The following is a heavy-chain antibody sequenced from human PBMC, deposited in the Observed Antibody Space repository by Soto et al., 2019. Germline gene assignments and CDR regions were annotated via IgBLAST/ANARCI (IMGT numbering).Heavy chain of an antibody. D-gene: IGHD3-16*01. V-gene: IGHV3-64*04. CDR2: IRSNGGSK. J-gene: IGHJ4*02. CDR1: GFTFSSYA. CDR3: ATDGASLFMIPSELDH. Sequence: GGWRRRSCSASGFTFSSYAMHWVRQAPGKGLEWVSAIRSNGGSKYYADSVRGRFTISRDNSENTLYLQMNSLRAEDTAVYYCATDGASLFMIPSELDHWGQGTLVTVSS.